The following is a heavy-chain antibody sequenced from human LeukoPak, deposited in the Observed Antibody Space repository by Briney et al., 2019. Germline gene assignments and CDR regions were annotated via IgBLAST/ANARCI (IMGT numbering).Heavy chain of an antibody. Sequence: SETLSLTCTVSGYFISSGYYRGWIRQPPGKGLQWIGSIHHSGSTYYNPSLKSRVTIPVDTSKNQFSLKLSSVTAADTAVYYCARTSSSGLVGGYYFDYWGQGTLVTVSS. J-gene: IGHJ4*02. CDR2: IHHSGST. D-gene: IGHD6-19*01. V-gene: IGHV4-38-2*02. CDR1: GYFISSGYY. CDR3: ARTSSSGLVGGYYFDY.